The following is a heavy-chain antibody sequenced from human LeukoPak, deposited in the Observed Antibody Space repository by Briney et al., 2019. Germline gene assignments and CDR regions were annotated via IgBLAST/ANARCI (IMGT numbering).Heavy chain of an antibody. Sequence: GGSLRLSCAASGFTLDDYAMHWVRQAPGKGLEWVSGISWNSGSIGYADSVKGRFTISRDNAKNSLYLQMNSLRAEDTALYYCAKSTGVSSGPFDYWGQGTLVTVSS. J-gene: IGHJ4*02. CDR3: AKSTGVSSGPFDY. V-gene: IGHV3-9*01. CDR1: GFTLDDYA. D-gene: IGHD3-22*01. CDR2: ISWNSGSI.